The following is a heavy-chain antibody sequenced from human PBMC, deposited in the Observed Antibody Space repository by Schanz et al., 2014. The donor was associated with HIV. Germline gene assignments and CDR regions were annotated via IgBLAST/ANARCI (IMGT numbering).Heavy chain of an antibody. D-gene: IGHD6-6*01. Sequence: VRLVEFGGGVVQPGRSLSLSCAASGFTFSSYGMHWVRQAPGKGLEWVSSISSSSSYIYYADSVKGRFTISRDNAKNSLYLQMNSLRAEDTAIYYCAKGGSSPDYWGQGTLVTVSS. CDR1: GFTFSSYG. CDR2: ISSSSSYI. V-gene: IGHV3-21*01. CDR3: AKGGSSPDY. J-gene: IGHJ4*02.